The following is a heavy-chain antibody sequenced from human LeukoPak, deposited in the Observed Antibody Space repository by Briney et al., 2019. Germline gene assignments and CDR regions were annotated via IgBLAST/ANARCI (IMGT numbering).Heavy chain of an antibody. Sequence: GGSLRLSCAASGFTVSSNYMSWVRQAPGKGLEWVSVIYSGGSTYYADSVKGRFTISRDNSKNTLYLQMNSLRAEDTAVYYCAKDTRGYCSGGSCYSGNYWGQGTLVTVSS. J-gene: IGHJ4*02. D-gene: IGHD2-15*01. CDR2: IYSGGST. V-gene: IGHV3-53*01. CDR1: GFTVSSNY. CDR3: AKDTRGYCSGGSCYSGNY.